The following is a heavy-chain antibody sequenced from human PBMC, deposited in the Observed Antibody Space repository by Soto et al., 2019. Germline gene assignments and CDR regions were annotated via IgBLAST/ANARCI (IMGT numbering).Heavy chain of an antibody. D-gene: IGHD2-2*01. CDR2: INPSGGST. J-gene: IGHJ6*02. Sequence: ASVKVSCKASGYTFTSYYMHWVRQAPGQGLEWMGIINPSGGSTSYAQKFQGRVTMARDTSTSTVYMELSSLRSEDTAVYYCARPYCSSTSCGYYYYGMDVWGQGTTVTVSS. V-gene: IGHV1-46*03. CDR3: ARPYCSSTSCGYYYYGMDV. CDR1: GYTFTSYY.